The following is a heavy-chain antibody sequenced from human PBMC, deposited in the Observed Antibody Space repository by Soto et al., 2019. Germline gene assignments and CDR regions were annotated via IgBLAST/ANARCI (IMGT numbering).Heavy chain of an antibody. J-gene: IGHJ4*02. Sequence: QVQLVQSGPEVKKPGASAKVSCKTSGYIFSNFGISWMRQVPGQGLEWMGWISAYNGNTNYAQKFQDRVTLTTDTSTNPATRELGGRRSTTPAVYYGAGARGGGGGTTSYGGKEPLSTVPS. CDR2: ISAYNGNT. CDR3: AGARGGGGGTTSY. D-gene: IGHD1-7*01. V-gene: IGHV1-18*01. CDR1: GYIFSNFG.